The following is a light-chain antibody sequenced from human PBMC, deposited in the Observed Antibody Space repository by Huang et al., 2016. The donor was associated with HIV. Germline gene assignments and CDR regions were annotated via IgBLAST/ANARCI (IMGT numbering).Light chain of an antibody. J-gene: IGKJ3*01. CDR2: GAS. Sequence: EIVLTQSPGTLSLSPVERTTLSCRASQSVSSRYLAWYQQKPCQAPRLLIYGASSRATGIPDRFSGSGSGTDFTLTISRLEPEDLAVYYCQQYGTSRIFTFGPGTRVDIK. CDR3: QQYGTSRIFT. V-gene: IGKV3-20*01. CDR1: QSVSSRY.